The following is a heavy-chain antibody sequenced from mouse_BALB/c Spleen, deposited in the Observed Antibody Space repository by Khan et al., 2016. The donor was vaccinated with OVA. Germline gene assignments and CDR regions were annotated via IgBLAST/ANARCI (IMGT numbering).Heavy chain of an antibody. V-gene: IGHV3-2*02. CDR2: ISYSGST. Sequence: EVQLQESGPGLVKPSQSLSLTCTVTGYSITSDYAWNWIRQFPGNNLEWMGYISYSGSTNYNPALKSRLSITRDTSKNQFFLQLNSVTTEDTATYYCARDGSRYNYAMDYWGQGTSVTVSS. J-gene: IGHJ4*01. CDR1: GYSITSDYA. D-gene: IGHD2-3*01. CDR3: ARDGSRYNYAMDY.